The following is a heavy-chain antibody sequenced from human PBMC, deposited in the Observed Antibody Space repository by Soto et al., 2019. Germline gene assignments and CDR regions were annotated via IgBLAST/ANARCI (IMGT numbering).Heavy chain of an antibody. Sequence: VASVKVSCKVSGYTLTELSMHWVRQAPGKGLKWMGGFDPEDGETIYAQKFQGRVTMTEDTSTDTAYMELSSLRSEDTAVYYCATDSTRLRYFDWLLLGAFDYWG. V-gene: IGHV1-24*01. D-gene: IGHD3-9*01. CDR2: FDPEDGET. CDR3: ATDSTRLRYFDWLLLGAFDY. J-gene: IGHJ4*01. CDR1: GYTLTELS.